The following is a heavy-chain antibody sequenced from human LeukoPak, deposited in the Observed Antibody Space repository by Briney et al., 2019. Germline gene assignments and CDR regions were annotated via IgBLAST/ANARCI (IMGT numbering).Heavy chain of an antibody. CDR2: ISSSSSYI. CDR3: ASLVVATSRFDY. CDR1: GFTFSDYT. J-gene: IGHJ4*02. V-gene: IGHV3-21*01. Sequence: GGSLRLSCATSGFTFSDYTMNWVRQAPGKGLEWVSSISSSSSYIYYADSVKGRFTISRDNAKNSLYLQMNSLRAEDTAVYYCASLVVATSRFDYWGQGALVTVS. D-gene: IGHD2-15*01.